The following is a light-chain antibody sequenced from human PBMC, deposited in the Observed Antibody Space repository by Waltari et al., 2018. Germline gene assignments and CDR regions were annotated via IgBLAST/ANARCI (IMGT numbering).Light chain of an antibody. J-gene: IGKJ3*01. Sequence: DTVMTTFPLTLSVSPGESVTLSCTTSQYGSNNFAWYQQKPGQSPGLLIFGASTRATGVPARFSGSGSGTSFTLTISSLQSEDFGLYYCQQYNNWPGAFGPGTKVDVE. CDR1: QYGSNN. V-gene: IGKV3-15*01. CDR3: QQYNNWPGA. CDR2: GAS.